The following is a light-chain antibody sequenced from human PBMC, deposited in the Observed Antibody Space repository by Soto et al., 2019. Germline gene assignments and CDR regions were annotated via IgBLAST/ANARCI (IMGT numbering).Light chain of an antibody. J-gene: IGKJ4*01. V-gene: IGKV1-17*01. Sequence: DIQMIQSPSSLSASVRDRVTITCRASQGIRRDLGWYQQKPGKVPKRLIYAASSVQSGVPSRFSGRGSGTEFTLTISSLQPDDYATYYCLQQNSSPLTFGGGTKVDIK. CDR3: LQQNSSPLT. CDR2: AAS. CDR1: QGIRRD.